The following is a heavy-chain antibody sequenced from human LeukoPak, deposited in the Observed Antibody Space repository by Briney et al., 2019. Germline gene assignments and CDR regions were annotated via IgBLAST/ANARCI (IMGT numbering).Heavy chain of an antibody. D-gene: IGHD2-2*01. Sequence: PSETLSLTCTVSGGSITSGTYYWSWIRQPPGKGLEWIGYIYYSGSTYYSPSLKSRLIMSVDTSKNQFSLKLSSVTAADTAVYFCARYHCTSSSCGFDPWGQETLVTVSS. CDR1: GGSITSGTYY. V-gene: IGHV4-30-4*01. CDR2: IYYSGST. J-gene: IGHJ5*02. CDR3: ARYHCTSSSCGFDP.